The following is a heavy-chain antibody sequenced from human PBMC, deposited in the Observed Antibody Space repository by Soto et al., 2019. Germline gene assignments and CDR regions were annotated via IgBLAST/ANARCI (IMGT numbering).Heavy chain of an antibody. CDR3: ARVAIASGGVIAVTYALDV. D-gene: IGHD3-16*02. CDR2: ITSSGSTT. V-gene: IGHV3-48*02. CDR1: GFTLNTYS. Sequence: EVKMVESGGDLVQPGGSLSLSCEVSGFTLNTYSMNWVRQAPGKGLEWVSFITSSGSTTYYADSVKGRFTVSRDNVKNSLFLQMNSLRDEDTAVYYCARVAIASGGVIAVTYALDVWGQGTTGTVSS. J-gene: IGHJ6*02.